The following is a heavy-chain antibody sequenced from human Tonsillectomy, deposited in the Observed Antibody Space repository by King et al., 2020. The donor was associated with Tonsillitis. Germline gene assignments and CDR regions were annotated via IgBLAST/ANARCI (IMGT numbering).Heavy chain of an antibody. CDR3: ARDSAVAGSYDY. Sequence: AQLVQSGAEVKKPGASVKVSCKASGYTFTSHAVHWVRQAPGQRLEWMGWINAGNGNTKYSQKFQGRVTITRDISASTAHMEVSSLRSEDTAVYYCARDSAVAGSYDYWGQGTLVTVSS. J-gene: IGHJ4*02. CDR2: INAGNGNT. D-gene: IGHD6-19*01. CDR1: GYTFTSHA. V-gene: IGHV1-3*01.